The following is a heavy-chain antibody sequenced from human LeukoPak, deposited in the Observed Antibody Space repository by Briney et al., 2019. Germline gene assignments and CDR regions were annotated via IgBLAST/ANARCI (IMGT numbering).Heavy chain of an antibody. V-gene: IGHV4-34*01. CDR2: IHYSGST. Sequence: SETLSLTCGVYGGSFSDYYWSWIRQPPGKGLEWIGSIHYSGSTNYNPSLKSRVTISVDTSKNQFSLKLSSVAAADTAVYYCARGYCSGGSCYSYYYYNYMDVWGKGTTVTVSS. CDR1: GGSFSDYY. CDR3: ARGYCSGGSCYSYYYYNYMDV. D-gene: IGHD2-15*01. J-gene: IGHJ6*03.